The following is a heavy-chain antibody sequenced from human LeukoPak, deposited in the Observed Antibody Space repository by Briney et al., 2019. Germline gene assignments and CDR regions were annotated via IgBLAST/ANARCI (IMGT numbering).Heavy chain of an antibody. Sequence: NPSETLSLTCTVSGGSISSSSYYWGWIRQPPGKGLEWIGSMYYSGSTYYNPSLKSRVTISVDTSKNQFSLKLSSVTAADTAVYYCARAGYSGSDFSVWGKGSTVTVSS. D-gene: IGHD5-12*01. V-gene: IGHV4-39*07. CDR3: ARAGYSGSDFSV. CDR1: GGSISSSSYY. CDR2: MYYSGST. J-gene: IGHJ6*04.